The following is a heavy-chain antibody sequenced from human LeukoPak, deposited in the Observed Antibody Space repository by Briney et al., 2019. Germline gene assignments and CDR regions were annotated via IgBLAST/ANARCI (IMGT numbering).Heavy chain of an antibody. J-gene: IGHJ4*02. V-gene: IGHV1-46*01. CDR3: ARTTFQTGSSLYYFDY. CDR2: INPSGGST. D-gene: IGHD3-10*01. Sequence: ASVKVSCKASGYTFTSYYMHWVRQAPGQGLEWMGIINPSGGSTSYAQKFQGRVTMTRDVSTSTVYMELSSLRSEDTAVYYCARTTFQTGSSLYYFDYWGQGTLVTVSS. CDR1: GYTFTSYY.